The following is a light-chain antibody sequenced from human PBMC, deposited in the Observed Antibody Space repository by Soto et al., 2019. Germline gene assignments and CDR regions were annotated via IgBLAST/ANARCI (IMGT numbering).Light chain of an antibody. CDR2: GAS. CDR1: QSVSSSY. V-gene: IGKV3-20*01. J-gene: IGKJ1*01. CDR3: QQYGSSPPWT. Sequence: EIVLTQSPGTLSLSPGERANLSCRASQSVSSSYLAWYQQKPGQAPRLLIYGASSRATGIPDRFSGGGSGTDFTLTISSLEPEDFAVYYCQQYGSSPPWTFGQGTKVEIK.